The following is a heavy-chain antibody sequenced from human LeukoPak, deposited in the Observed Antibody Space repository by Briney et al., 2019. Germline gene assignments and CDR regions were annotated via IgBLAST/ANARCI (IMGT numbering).Heavy chain of an antibody. CDR3: AHMNHFWSGYYRPYNWFDP. V-gene: IGHV2-5*01. Sequence: SGPTLVKTTQTLTLTRTFSGFSLRPSGVGVGWIPQPPGKALGWLALIFWNDDKRYSPSLKSRLTITKDTSKNQVVLTMTNMDPVDTATYYCAHMNHFWSGYYRPYNWFDPWGQGTLVTVSS. CDR2: IFWNDDK. J-gene: IGHJ5*02. D-gene: IGHD3-3*02. CDR1: GFSLRPSGVG.